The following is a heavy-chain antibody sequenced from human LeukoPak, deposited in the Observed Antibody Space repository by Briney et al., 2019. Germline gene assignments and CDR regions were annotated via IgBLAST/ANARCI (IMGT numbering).Heavy chain of an antibody. J-gene: IGHJ4*02. CDR3: ARGHSKNRKWELLRMGDY. CDR1: GYTFTSYD. V-gene: IGHV1-8*01. Sequence: ASVKVSCKASGYTFTSYDINWVRQATGQGLEWMAWMNPNSGNTGYAQKFQGRVTMTRNTSISTAYMELSSLRSEDTAVYYCARGHSKNRKWELLRMGDYWGQGTLVTVSS. D-gene: IGHD1-26*01. CDR2: MNPNSGNT.